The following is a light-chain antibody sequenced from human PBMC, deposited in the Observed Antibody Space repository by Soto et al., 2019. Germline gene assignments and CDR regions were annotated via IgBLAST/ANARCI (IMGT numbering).Light chain of an antibody. V-gene: IGKV3-11*01. CDR1: RSVVSY. CDR2: DAP. J-gene: IGKJ5*01. Sequence: EIVLTQSPATLSLSPGARANLSCRASRSVVSYLAWYQQKLGHAPRLLVYDAPNRATGIPASFSGSGSGTDFTLAISSLEPEDVAIYFCQQRSDWPSITFGQGTRLEI. CDR3: QQRSDWPSIT.